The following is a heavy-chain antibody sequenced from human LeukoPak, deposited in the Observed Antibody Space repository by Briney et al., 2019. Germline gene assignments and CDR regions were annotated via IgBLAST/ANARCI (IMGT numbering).Heavy chain of an antibody. CDR2: ISGSGGST. CDR1: GFTFSSYA. CDR3: AKDLQYYYDSSGYFEGGDY. D-gene: IGHD3-22*01. J-gene: IGHJ4*02. V-gene: IGHV3-23*01. Sequence: GGSLRLSCAASGFTFSSYAMSWVRQAPGKGLEWVSAISGSGGSTYYADSVEGRFTISRDNSKNTLYLQMNSLRAEDTAVYYCAKDLQYYYDSSGYFEGGDYWGQGTLVTVSS.